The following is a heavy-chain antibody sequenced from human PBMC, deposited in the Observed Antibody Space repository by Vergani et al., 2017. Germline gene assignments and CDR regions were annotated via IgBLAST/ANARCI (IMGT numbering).Heavy chain of an antibody. V-gene: IGHV3-33*01. Sequence: VQLVESGGVVVQPGGSLRLSCAASGVTFNQYGMHWVRQAPGKGLEWVAVTWYDGNNKQYADSVKGRFTISRDNSKSTMYLQMNSLRDEDTGVYYCARDLRLLYNRFDPWGQGTLVTVSS. J-gene: IGHJ5*02. CDR1: GVTFNQYG. CDR3: ARDLRLLYNRFDP. D-gene: IGHD1-14*01. CDR2: TWYDGNNK.